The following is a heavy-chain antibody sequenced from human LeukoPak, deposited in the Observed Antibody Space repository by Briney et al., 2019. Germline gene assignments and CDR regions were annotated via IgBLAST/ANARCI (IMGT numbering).Heavy chain of an antibody. Sequence: GGSLRLSCAASGFTLSSYSMNWVRQAPGKGLEWVSSISSSSSYIYYVDSVKGRFTISRDNAKNSLYLQMNSLRAEDTAVYYCARDLRRTPSTAGYWGQGTLVTVSS. CDR2: ISSSSSYI. J-gene: IGHJ4*02. V-gene: IGHV3-21*04. CDR3: ARDLRRTPSTAGY. CDR1: GFTLSSYS. D-gene: IGHD4-17*01.